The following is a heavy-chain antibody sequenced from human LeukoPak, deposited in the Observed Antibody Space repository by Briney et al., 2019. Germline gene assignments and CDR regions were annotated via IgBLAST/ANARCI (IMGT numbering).Heavy chain of an antibody. CDR2: ISGGGFYT. CDR3: ARSYSSDWYYFDF. Sequence: GGSLRLSCAASGFTFSNYAMSCVRQAPGEGLEWVSAISGGGFYTYYADSVKGRFTISRDNSKNTLSLQMNSLRAEDTAIYYCARSYSSDWYYFDFWGQGTLVTVSS. V-gene: IGHV3-23*01. D-gene: IGHD6-19*01. CDR1: GFTFSNYA. J-gene: IGHJ4*02.